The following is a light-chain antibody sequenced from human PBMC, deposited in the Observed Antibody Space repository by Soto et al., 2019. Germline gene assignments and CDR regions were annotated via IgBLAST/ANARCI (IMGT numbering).Light chain of an antibody. CDR2: DAS. CDR3: QQRSNWRST. CDR1: QSVSSY. V-gene: IGKV3-11*01. J-gene: IGKJ5*01. Sequence: EIVLTQSPATLSLSPGERATLSCRASQSVSSYLAWYQQKPGQAPRLLIYDASSRATGIPARFSGSGSGTDFTLTISSLEPEDFAVYYCQQRSNWRSTFGQGTRLEMK.